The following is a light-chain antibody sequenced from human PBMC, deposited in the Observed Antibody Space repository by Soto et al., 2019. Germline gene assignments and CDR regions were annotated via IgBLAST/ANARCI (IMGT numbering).Light chain of an antibody. V-gene: IGKV1-5*01. CDR2: AAS. J-gene: IGKJ4*01. Sequence: DIPMIQSPATLSASVGDRITITCRASENIFKYVAWYQQTSGSAPNLLIYAASDLESGVPSRFSGSGSGTECSLTIDNLQPNDSATYYCQHYNTRSIAFGGGTKVDVK. CDR3: QHYNTRSIA. CDR1: ENIFKY.